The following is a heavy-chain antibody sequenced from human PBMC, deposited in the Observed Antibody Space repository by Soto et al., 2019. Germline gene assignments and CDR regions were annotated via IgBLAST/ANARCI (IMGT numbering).Heavy chain of an antibody. J-gene: IGHJ5*02. Sequence: QVQLQESGPGLVKPSQTLSLTCTVSGGSTSSGGYYWNWIRQHPGKGLEWVGYIYHSGSTYSNPSLKSRVSISVDTSKNHFSLKLTSVTAADTAVYYCARSVFPWGRGTLVTVSS. V-gene: IGHV4-31*03. CDR2: IYHSGST. CDR3: ARSVFP. CDR1: GGSTSSGGYY.